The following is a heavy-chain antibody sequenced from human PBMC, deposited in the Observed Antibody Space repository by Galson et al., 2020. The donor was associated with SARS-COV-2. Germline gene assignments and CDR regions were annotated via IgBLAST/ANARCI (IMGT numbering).Heavy chain of an antibody. CDR2: IWYDGSNK. J-gene: IGHJ3*02. V-gene: IGHV3-33*01. Sequence: VIWYDGSNKYYADSVKGRFTISRDNSKNTLYLQMNSLRAEDTAVYYCASTLTPLDAFDIWGQGTMVTVSS. CDR3: ASTLTPLDAFDI.